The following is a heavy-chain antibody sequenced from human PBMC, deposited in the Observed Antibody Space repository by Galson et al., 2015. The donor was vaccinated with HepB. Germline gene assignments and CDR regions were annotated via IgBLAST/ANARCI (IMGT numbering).Heavy chain of an antibody. D-gene: IGHD3-22*01. J-gene: IGHJ3*01. CDR2: ISGSGGNT. CDR3: AKEGRNGYFGVYGGFDV. CDR1: GSTFRSYA. V-gene: IGHV3-23*01. Sequence: SLRLSCAASGSTFRSYAMTWVRQAPGRGLDWVSSISGSGGNTYYTASVKGRFTISRDNSKNTLFLQMNSLRVEDTAVYFCAKEGRNGYFGVYGGFDVWGHGTLVTVSS.